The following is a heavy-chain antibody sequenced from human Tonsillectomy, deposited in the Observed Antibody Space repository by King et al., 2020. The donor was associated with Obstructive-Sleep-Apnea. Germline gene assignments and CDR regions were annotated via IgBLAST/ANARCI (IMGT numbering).Heavy chain of an antibody. CDR2: IIPILGIT. V-gene: IGHV1-69*09. CDR1: GGTFSSYA. Sequence: QLVQSGAEVKKPGSSVKVSCKASGGTFSSYAITWVRQAPGQGLEWMGNIIPILGITNYAQKFQGRVTVTTDKSTSTAYMELSSLRSEDTAVYYCATEAGWGHVDYWGQGSLVTVSS. CDR3: ATEAGWGHVDY. J-gene: IGHJ4*02. D-gene: IGHD7-27*01.